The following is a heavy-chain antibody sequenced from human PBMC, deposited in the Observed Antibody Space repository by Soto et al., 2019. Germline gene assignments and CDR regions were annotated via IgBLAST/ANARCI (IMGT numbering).Heavy chain of an antibody. CDR2: ISGSGGST. CDR1: GFTFSSYA. Sequence: GGSLRLSCAASGFTFSSYAMSWVRQAPGKGLEWVSAISGSGGSTYYADSVKGRFTISRDNSKNTLYLQMDSLRAEDTAVYYCAKTTRITMIVVVVPEFDYWGQGTLVTVS. J-gene: IGHJ4*02. D-gene: IGHD3-22*01. CDR3: AKTTRITMIVVVVPEFDY. V-gene: IGHV3-23*01.